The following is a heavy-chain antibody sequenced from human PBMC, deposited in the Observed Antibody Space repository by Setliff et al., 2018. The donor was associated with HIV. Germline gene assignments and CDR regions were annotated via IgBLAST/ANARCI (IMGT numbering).Heavy chain of an antibody. V-gene: IGHV1-69-2*01. J-gene: IGHJ3*02. CDR2: VDPEDGET. D-gene: IGHD1-1*01. CDR1: GYTFTDYY. CDR3: ATDGELEPTDAFDI. Sequence: ASVKVSCKASGYTFTDYYMHWVQQAPGKGLEWMGRVDPEDGETIYAEKFQGRVTTTSDTSTDTAYMELSSLRSEDTAVYHCATDGELEPTDAFDIWGQGTMVTVSS.